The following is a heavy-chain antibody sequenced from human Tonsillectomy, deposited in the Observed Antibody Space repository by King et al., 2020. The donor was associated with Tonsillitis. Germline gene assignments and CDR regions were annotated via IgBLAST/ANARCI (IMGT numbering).Heavy chain of an antibody. CDR1: GGSISSGSYY. CDR2: IYTSGST. J-gene: IGHJ4*02. D-gene: IGHD3-10*01. Sequence: HVPLQESGPGLVKPSQTLSLTCTVSGGSISSGSYYWSWIRQPAGKGLEWIGRIYTSGSTNYNPSLKSRVTISVDTSKNQFSLKLSSVTAADTAVYYCARARGPLALEALDYWGQGTLVTVSS. CDR3: ARARGPLALEALDY. V-gene: IGHV4-61*02.